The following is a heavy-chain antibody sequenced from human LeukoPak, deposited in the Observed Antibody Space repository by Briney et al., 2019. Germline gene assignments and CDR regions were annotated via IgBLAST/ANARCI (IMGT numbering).Heavy chain of an antibody. CDR1: GFTFSSYS. V-gene: IGHV3-30*02. J-gene: IGHJ4*02. CDR3: AKSGIAVAGVDY. CDR2: IRYDGSNK. Sequence: GGSLRLSCAASGFTFSSYSMNWVRQAPGKGLEWVAFIRYDGSNKYYADSVKGRFTISRDNSKNTLYLQMNSLRAEDTAVYYCAKSGIAVAGVDYWGQGTLVTVSS. D-gene: IGHD6-19*01.